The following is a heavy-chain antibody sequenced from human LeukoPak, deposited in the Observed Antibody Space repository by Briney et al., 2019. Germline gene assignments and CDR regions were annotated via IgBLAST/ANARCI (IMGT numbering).Heavy chain of an antibody. D-gene: IGHD2-15*01. CDR2: IPYDGSNK. CDR3: AKGGYCSGGSCYDDY. Sequence: GRTLRLSCAASGFTFSSYAMHWVRQAPGKGLEWVALIPYDGSNKYYADSVKGRFTISRDNSKNTLYLQMNSLRAEDTALYYCAKGGYCSGGSCYDDYWGQGTLVTVSS. J-gene: IGHJ4*02. V-gene: IGHV3-30*04. CDR1: GFTFSSYA.